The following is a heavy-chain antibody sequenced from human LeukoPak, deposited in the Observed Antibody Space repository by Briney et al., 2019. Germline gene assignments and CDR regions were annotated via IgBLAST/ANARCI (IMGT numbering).Heavy chain of an antibody. V-gene: IGHV3-30*03. CDR2: ISYDGSDK. D-gene: IGHD1-26*01. CDR3: VRELIVGVAEYFQH. J-gene: IGHJ1*01. CDR1: GFTFDGYD. Sequence: PGGSLRLSCAASGFTFDGYDMHWVRQAPGKGLEWVAIISYDGSDKYYGDSVKGRFTISRDNSKSTLYLQMNSLRAEDTAVYYCVRELIVGVAEYFQHWGQGTLVTVSS.